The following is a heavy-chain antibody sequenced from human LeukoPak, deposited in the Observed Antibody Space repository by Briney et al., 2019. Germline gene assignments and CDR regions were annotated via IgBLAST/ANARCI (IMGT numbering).Heavy chain of an antibody. D-gene: IGHD6-13*01. J-gene: IGHJ4*02. Sequence: SETLSLTCTVSVRPIPCSPHYWGRSRKPPGEGLEWLGSIYYSGTTYYNPSLPSLKSRVTISIDTSKNQFSLNLTSVTATDTAVYYCAATYPGSSWRYWGQGTLVTVSS. V-gene: IGHV4-39*07. CDR1: VRPIPCSPHY. CDR3: AATYPGSSWRY. CDR2: IYYSGTT.